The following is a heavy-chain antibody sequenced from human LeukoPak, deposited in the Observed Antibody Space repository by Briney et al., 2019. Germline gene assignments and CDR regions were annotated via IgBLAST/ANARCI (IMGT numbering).Heavy chain of an antibody. CDR2: MNPNSGNT. D-gene: IGHD3-10*01. CDR1: VYTFTIYD. V-gene: IGHV1-8*01. Sequence: ASVKVSCKASVYTFTIYDINWVRQATGQGLEWMGWMNPNSGNTGYAQKFQGRVTMTRNTSISTAYMELSSLRSEDTAVYYCARGRMVRGVTWWFDPWGQGTLVTVSS. J-gene: IGHJ5*02. CDR3: ARGRMVRGVTWWFDP.